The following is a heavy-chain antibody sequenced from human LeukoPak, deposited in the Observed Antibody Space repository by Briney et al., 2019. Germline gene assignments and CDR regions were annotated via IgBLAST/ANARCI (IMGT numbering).Heavy chain of an antibody. V-gene: IGHV3-33*06. Sequence: GGSLRLSCAASGFTFSSYGIHWVRQAPGKGLEWVAVVWYDGKNKFYGDSVKGRFTISRDNPKNTVDLQMNSLRVEDTAVYYCAKRGTRATHGMDVWGQGTTVTVSS. CDR3: AKRGTRATHGMDV. D-gene: IGHD3-16*01. CDR1: GFTFSSYG. CDR2: VWYDGKNK. J-gene: IGHJ6*02.